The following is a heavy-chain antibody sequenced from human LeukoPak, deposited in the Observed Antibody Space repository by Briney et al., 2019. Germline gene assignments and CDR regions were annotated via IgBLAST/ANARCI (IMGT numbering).Heavy chain of an antibody. CDR3: ARGAIPGVAVPAATNWFDP. CDR1: GYTFTSYD. CDR2: MNPNSGNT. D-gene: IGHD2-2*01. Sequence: ASVKVSCKASGYTFTSYDINWVRQATGQGLEWMGWMNPNSGNTGYAQKFQGRVTMTRNTSISTAYMELSSLRSEDTAVYYCARGAIPGVAVPAATNWFDPWGQGTLVTVSS. J-gene: IGHJ5*02. V-gene: IGHV1-8*01.